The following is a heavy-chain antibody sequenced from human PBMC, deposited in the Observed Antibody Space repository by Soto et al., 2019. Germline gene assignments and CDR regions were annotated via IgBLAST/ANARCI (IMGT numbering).Heavy chain of an antibody. J-gene: IGHJ3*02. V-gene: IGHV3-23*01. CDR1: GFTFSSYA. D-gene: IGHD3-22*01. CDR3: AKDLPSWDSPYYYDSSGYYFYAFDI. CDR2: ISGSGGST. Sequence: GGSLRLSCAASGFTFSSYAMSWVRQAPGKGLEWVSAISGSGGSTYYADSVKGRFTISRDNSKNTLYLQMNSLRAEDTAVYYCAKDLPSWDSPYYYDSSGYYFYAFDIWGQGTMVTVSS.